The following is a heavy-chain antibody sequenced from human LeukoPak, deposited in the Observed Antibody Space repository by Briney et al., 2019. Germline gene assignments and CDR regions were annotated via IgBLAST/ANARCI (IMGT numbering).Heavy chain of an antibody. V-gene: IGHV3-23*01. CDR2: ITGTDGAT. CDR1: GFTFSTYA. D-gene: IGHD1-26*01. CDR3: AKELTAVGIPALDY. Sequence: GGSPRFSCAASGFTFSTYAMSWVRQAPGKRLEWVSGITGTDGATFYPVSVKGRFTISRDNSKNTPYLQMNVLRADGTAVYYCAKELTAVGIPALDYWGEGTLVTVSS. J-gene: IGHJ4*02.